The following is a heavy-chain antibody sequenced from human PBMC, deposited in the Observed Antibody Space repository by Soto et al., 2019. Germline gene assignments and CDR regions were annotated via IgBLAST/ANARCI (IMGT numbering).Heavy chain of an antibody. D-gene: IGHD4-17*01. CDR1: GGSFSGYY. CDR3: ARVYGFRYDY. J-gene: IGHJ4*02. V-gene: IGHV4-34*01. Sequence: QVQLQQWGAGLLKPSETLSLTCAVYGGSFSGYYWSWIRQPPGKGLEWIGEINHSGSTNYNPSLKSRVTIXADTSKNQFSLKLSSVTAADTAVYSCARVYGFRYDYWGQGTLVTVSS. CDR2: INHSGST.